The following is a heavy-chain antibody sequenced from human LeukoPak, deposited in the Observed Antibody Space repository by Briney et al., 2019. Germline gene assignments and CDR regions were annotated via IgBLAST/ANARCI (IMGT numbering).Heavy chain of an antibody. Sequence: SETLSLTCTVSGGSTSSSSYYWGWIRQPPGKGLEWIGSIYYSGSTYYNPSLKSRVTISVDTSKNQFSLKLSSVTAADTAVYYCARHKNYYGSEFDYWGQGTLVTVSS. V-gene: IGHV4-39*01. CDR2: IYYSGST. D-gene: IGHD3-10*01. CDR3: ARHKNYYGSEFDY. J-gene: IGHJ4*02. CDR1: GGSTSSSSYY.